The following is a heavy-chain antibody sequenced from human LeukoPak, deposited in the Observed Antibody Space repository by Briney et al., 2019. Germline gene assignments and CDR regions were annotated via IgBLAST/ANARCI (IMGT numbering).Heavy chain of an antibody. Sequence: GGSLRLSCVASGFTFTTYPMSWVRQAPGKGLEWVSGISVSGGSTYYADSVKGRFTISRDNSKNTVYLQMNSLRAEEPAIYYCAKDVSSCGGDCPDSWGQGTLVSVSS. CDR3: AKDVSSCGGDCPDS. V-gene: IGHV3-23*01. D-gene: IGHD2-21*02. CDR1: GFTFTTYP. J-gene: IGHJ4*02. CDR2: ISVSGGST.